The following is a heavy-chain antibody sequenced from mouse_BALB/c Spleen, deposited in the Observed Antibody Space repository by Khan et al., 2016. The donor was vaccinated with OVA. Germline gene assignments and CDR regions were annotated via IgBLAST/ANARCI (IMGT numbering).Heavy chain of an antibody. Sequence: QVQLKQSGADLVRPGASVKLSCKASGFIFTSYRIHWVKQSPGQGLEWIARIYRGSDNSYYTEKFKDQATLTADKSSSTAYMQLSSLKSEDYDVYFYARDDALYHFDHWGQGTSVTVSS. CDR1: GFIFTSYR. CDR3: ARDDALYHFDH. V-gene: IGHV1-76*01. CDR2: IYRGSDNS. J-gene: IGHJ2*02.